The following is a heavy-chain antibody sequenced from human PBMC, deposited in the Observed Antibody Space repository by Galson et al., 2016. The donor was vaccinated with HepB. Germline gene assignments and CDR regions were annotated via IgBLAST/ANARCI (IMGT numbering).Heavy chain of an antibody. CDR1: GFTFSAYA. Sequence: SLRLSCATSGFTFSAYAMTWVRQAPGKGLEWVSLISDSGGNSYYADSVKGRFTISRDNSRNTLYLQMNSLSVEDTAVYYCAKDAPGYSGYDWDYWGQGTLVTVSS. J-gene: IGHJ4*02. CDR2: ISDSGGNS. D-gene: IGHD5-12*01. V-gene: IGHV3-23*01. CDR3: AKDAPGYSGYDWDY.